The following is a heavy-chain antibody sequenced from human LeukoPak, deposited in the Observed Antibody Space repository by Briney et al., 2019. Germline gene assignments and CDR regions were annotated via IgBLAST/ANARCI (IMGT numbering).Heavy chain of an antibody. J-gene: IGHJ4*02. D-gene: IGHD2-15*01. Sequence: ASVKVSCKASGYTFTSYDINWVRQATGQGLEWMGWMNPNSDNTGYAQKFQGRVTITRNTSISTAYMELSSLRSEDTAVYYCARGDASAVVLLTLWGQGTLVTVSS. V-gene: IGHV1-8*03. CDR1: GYTFTSYD. CDR3: ARGDASAVVLLTL. CDR2: MNPNSDNT.